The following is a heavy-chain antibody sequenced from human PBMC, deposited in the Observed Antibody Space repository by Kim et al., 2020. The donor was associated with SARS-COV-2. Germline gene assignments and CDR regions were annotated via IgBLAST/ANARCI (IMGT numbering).Heavy chain of an antibody. V-gene: IGHV1-3*01. D-gene: IGHD3-10*01. Sequence: KFQGRVTITRDTSASTAYMELSSLRSEDTAVYYCARDGWFGELLLGWFDPWGQGTLVTVSS. J-gene: IGHJ5*02. CDR3: ARDGWFGELLLGWFDP.